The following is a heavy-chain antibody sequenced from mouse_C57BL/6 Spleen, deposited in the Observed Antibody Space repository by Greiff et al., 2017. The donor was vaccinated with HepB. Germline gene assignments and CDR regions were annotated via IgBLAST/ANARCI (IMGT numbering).Heavy chain of an antibody. CDR3: ERSDYDVFAY. D-gene: IGHD2-4*01. CDR1: GYSFTGYY. J-gene: IGHJ3*01. Sequence: EVQLQQSGPELVKPGASVKISCKASGYSFTGYYMNWVKQSPEKSLEWIGEINPSTGGTTYNQKFKAKATLTVDKSSSTAYMQLKSLTSEDSAVYYFERSDYDVFAYWGQGTLVTVSA. V-gene: IGHV1-42*01. CDR2: INPSTGGT.